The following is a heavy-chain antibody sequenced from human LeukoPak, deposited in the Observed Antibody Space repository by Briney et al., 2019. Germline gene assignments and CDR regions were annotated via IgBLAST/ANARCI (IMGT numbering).Heavy chain of an antibody. CDR1: GFTFSSYS. J-gene: IGHJ4*02. D-gene: IGHD3-16*01. CDR3: ARDVISRNMITLGLGY. V-gene: IGHV3-7*01. CDR2: IKQDGSEK. Sequence: GGSLRLSCAASGFTFSSYSMSWVRQAPGKGLEWVANIKQDGSEKYSVDSVKGRFTISRDNAKNSLYLQMNSLRVDDTAVYFCARDVISRNMITLGLGYWGQGTLVTVSS.